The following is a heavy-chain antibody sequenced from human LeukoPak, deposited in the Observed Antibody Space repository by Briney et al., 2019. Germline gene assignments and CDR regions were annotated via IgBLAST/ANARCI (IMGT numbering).Heavy chain of an antibody. J-gene: IGHJ4*02. CDR2: IYYSGST. CDR3: ARVSLRVYYFDY. V-gene: IGHV4-30-4*08. CDR1: GSSISSGDYY. D-gene: IGHD2-8*01. Sequence: ASETLSLTCTVSGSSISSGDYYWSWIRQPPGNGLEWIGYIYYSGSTYYNPSLKSRVTISVDTSKNQFSLKLSSVTAADTAVYYCARVSLRVYYFDYWGQGTLVTVSS.